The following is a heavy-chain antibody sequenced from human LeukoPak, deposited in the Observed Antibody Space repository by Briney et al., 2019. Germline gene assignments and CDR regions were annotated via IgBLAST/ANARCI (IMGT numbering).Heavy chain of an antibody. CDR1: GFIFSAYS. V-gene: IGHV3-21*04. CDR3: ARQGPTGDFDN. D-gene: IGHD3-10*01. CDR2: ISSTARNI. J-gene: IGHJ4*02. Sequence: PGGSLRVSCAASGFIFSAYSMDWVRQAPGKGLEWVSFISSTARNIHYADSVKGRFTISRDNAENSLYLQLNSLRAEDTGIYYCARQGPTGDFDNWGQGTLVTVSS.